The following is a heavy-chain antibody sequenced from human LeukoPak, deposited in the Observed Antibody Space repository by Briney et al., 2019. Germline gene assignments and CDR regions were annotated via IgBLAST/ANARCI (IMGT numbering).Heavy chain of an antibody. J-gene: IGHJ5*02. CDR2: INPNSGDT. V-gene: IGHV1-2*02. D-gene: IGHD1-26*01. CDR1: GYTFTGYY. Sequence: ASVKVSCKASGYTFTGYYIHWVRQAPGQGLEWMGWINPNSGDTNYAQKFQSRVTVTRDTSISIAYMDLKRLTSDDTAVYYCAREYAGTTTNWLDPWGQGTLVTVSS. CDR3: AREYAGTTTNWLDP.